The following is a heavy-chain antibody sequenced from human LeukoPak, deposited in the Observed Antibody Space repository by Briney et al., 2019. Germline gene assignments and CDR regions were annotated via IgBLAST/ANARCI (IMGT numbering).Heavy chain of an antibody. V-gene: IGHV1-46*01. CDR1: GYTFTSYY. CDR2: INPSGGSK. CDR3: ARHTLYGSGSYYVYYFDY. Sequence: ASVKVSCKASGYTFTSYYMHWVRQAPGQGLEWMGIINPSGGSKSCAQKFQGRVTMTRDTSTSTVYMELSSLRSEDTAVYYCARHTLYGSGSYYVYYFDYWGQGTLVTVSS. D-gene: IGHD3-10*01. J-gene: IGHJ4*02.